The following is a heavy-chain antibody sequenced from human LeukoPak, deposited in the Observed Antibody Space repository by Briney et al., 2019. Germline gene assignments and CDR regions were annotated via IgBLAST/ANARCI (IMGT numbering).Heavy chain of an antibody. D-gene: IGHD6-6*01. V-gene: IGHV3-73*01. CDR3: TYTSSSGVVY. J-gene: IGHJ4*02. Sequence: GGSLRLSCAASGFTFSVSAMYWVRQASGKGLEWIGRIRNKANNYATAYAASVKGRFTISREDSKNTAYLQMNSLRTEDTAVYYCTYTSSSGVVYWGQGTLVTVSS. CDR2: IRNKANNYAT. CDR1: GFTFSVSA.